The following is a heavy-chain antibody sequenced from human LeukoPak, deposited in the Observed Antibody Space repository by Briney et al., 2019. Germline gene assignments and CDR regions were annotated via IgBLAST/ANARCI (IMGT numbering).Heavy chain of an antibody. D-gene: IGHD2-15*01. Sequence: GSSVKVSCKASGGTCSSYAISWVRQAPGQGLEWMGGIIPIFGTANYAQKFQGRVTITADKSTSTAYMELSSLRSEDTAVYYCARVGVGYCSGGSCYLGSWFDPWGQGTLVTVSS. V-gene: IGHV1-69*06. CDR2: IIPIFGTA. CDR3: ARVGVGYCSGGSCYLGSWFDP. CDR1: GGTCSSYA. J-gene: IGHJ5*02.